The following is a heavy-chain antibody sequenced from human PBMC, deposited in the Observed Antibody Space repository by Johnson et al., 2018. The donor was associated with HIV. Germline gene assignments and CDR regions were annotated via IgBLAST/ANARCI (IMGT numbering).Heavy chain of an antibody. V-gene: IGHV3-53*01. CDR2: IYSGGST. D-gene: IGHD2-15*01. CDR3: AREVAATNGAFDV. CDR1: GFTVSSNY. J-gene: IGHJ3*01. Sequence: VQLVESGGGLIQPGGSLRLSCAASGFTVSSNYMSWVRQAPGKGLEWVSVIYSGGSTYYADSVKGRFTISRDNSKNTLYLQMNSLRAEDTAVYYCAREVAATNGAFDVWGQGTMVTVSS.